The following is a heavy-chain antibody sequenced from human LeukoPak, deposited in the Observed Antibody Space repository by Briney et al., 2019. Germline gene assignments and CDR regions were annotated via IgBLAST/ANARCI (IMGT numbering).Heavy chain of an antibody. V-gene: IGHV4-59*13. D-gene: IGHD4/OR15-4a*01. CDR3: ARDAGATAY. Sequence: SETLSLTCTVFGVSISTDYWTWVRQSPGKGLEWIGYIHYSGSTSYNPSLKRRVTISVDTSKNQFSLKLTSVTSADTAVYYCARDAGATAYWGQGALVTVSS. CDR2: IHYSGST. CDR1: GVSISTDY. J-gene: IGHJ4*02.